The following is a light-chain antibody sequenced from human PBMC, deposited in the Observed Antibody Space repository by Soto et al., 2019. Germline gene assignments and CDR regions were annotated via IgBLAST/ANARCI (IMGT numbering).Light chain of an antibody. Sequence: EIVMTQSPATLSVSPGERATLSCRASQSVGTNLAWYQQKPGQAPWLLIYDASSRATGIPARFSGSGSGTEFTLTISSLQSEDVAVYYCQQYNNWTPITFGQGTRLEIK. CDR2: DAS. J-gene: IGKJ5*01. CDR3: QQYNNWTPIT. V-gene: IGKV3-15*01. CDR1: QSVGTN.